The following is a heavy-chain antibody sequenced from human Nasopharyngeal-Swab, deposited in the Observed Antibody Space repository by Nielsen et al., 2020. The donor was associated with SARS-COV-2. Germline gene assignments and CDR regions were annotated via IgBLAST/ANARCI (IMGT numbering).Heavy chain of an antibody. J-gene: IGHJ3*02. CDR3: ARGYDSSGYLRPIDAFDI. V-gene: IGHV3-13*01. CDR1: GFTFSSYD. CDR2: ISTAGDT. D-gene: IGHD3-22*01. Sequence: GGSLRLSCAASGFTFSSYDMHWVRQATGKGLEWVSAISTAGDTYYPGSVKGRFATSRENAKNSLYLQMNSLRAGDTAVYYCARGYDSSGYLRPIDAFDIWGQGTMVTVSS.